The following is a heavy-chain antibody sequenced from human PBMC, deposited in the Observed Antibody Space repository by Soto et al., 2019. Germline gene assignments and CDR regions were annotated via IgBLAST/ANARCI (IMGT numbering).Heavy chain of an antibody. D-gene: IGHD2-2*01. V-gene: IGHV4-61*01. CDR2: IYYSGST. CDR3: ARFGSRVPAPNWFDP. J-gene: IGHJ5*02. CDR1: GGSVSSGSYY. Sequence: QVQLQESGPGLVKPSETLSLICTVSGGSVSSGSYYWSWIRQPPGKGLEWIGYIYYSGSTNYNPSLKSRVTISVDTSKNQFSLKLSSVTAADTAVYYCARFGSRVPAPNWFDPWGQGTLVTVSS.